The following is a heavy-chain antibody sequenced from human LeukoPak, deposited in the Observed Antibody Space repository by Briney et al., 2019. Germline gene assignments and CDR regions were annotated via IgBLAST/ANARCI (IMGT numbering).Heavy chain of an antibody. D-gene: IGHD3-22*01. CDR2: INHSGST. CDR1: GGSFSGYY. CDR3: ARVNYYDSSGSPEGYAFDI. V-gene: IGHV4-34*01. Sequence: SETLSLTCAVYGGSFSGYYWSWIRQPPGKGLEWIGEINHSGSTNYNPSLTSRVTISVDTSKNQFSLKLSSVTAADTAVYYCARVNYYDSSGSPEGYAFDIWGQGTMVTVSS. J-gene: IGHJ3*02.